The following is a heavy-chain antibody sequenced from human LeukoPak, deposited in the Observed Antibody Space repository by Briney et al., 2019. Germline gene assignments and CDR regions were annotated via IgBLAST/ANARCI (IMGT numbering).Heavy chain of an antibody. J-gene: IGHJ4*02. CDR1: GGSISSYY. Sequence: SETLSLTCTVSGGSISSYYWSWIRQPPGKGLEWIGYIYYSGSTNYNPSLKSRVTISVDTSKSQFSLKLTSVTAADTAVYYCARHRVTYYFDYWGQGTLVTVSS. CDR2: IYYSGST. V-gene: IGHV4-59*08. D-gene: IGHD2-21*02. CDR3: ARHRVTYYFDY.